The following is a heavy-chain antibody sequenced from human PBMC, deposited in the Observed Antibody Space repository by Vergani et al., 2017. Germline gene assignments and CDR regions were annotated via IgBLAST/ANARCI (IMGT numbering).Heavy chain of an antibody. CDR2: IYWNDDQ. CDR3: VYRKTECGTTSCEYPFYYYYYRDV. CDR1: GFSLNTRGVS. V-gene: IGHV2-5*04. D-gene: IGHD1-7*01. Sequence: QITLKESGPTLVKPTQTLTLSCTFSGFSLNTRGVSVAWIRQPPGKSLDCLALIYWNDDQHYSPSLNNRVTITKDTSKNQVVLTMTNMDYVDTGTYYCVYRKTECGTTSCEYPFYYYYYRDVWGKGTTVTVSS. J-gene: IGHJ6*03.